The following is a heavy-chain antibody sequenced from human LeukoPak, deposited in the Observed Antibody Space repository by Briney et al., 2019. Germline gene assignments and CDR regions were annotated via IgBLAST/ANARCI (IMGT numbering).Heavy chain of an antibody. D-gene: IGHD2-21*02. CDR3: ARDSRVVVTAIPTDY. CDR2: ISYDGSNK. V-gene: IGHV3-30*01. Sequence: GGSLRLSCAASGFTFSSYAMHWVRQAPGKGLEWVAVISYDGSNKYYADSVKGRFTISRDNSKNTLYLQMNSLRAEDTAVYYCARDSRVVVTAIPTDYRGQGTLVTVSS. J-gene: IGHJ4*02. CDR1: GFTFSSYA.